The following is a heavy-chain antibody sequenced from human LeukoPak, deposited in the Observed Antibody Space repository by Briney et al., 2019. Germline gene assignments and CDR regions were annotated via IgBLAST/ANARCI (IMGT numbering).Heavy chain of an antibody. CDR3: AAWGLSNY. CDR1: GFAFSDYW. CDR2: INLGGSAK. J-gene: IGHJ4*02. Sequence: GGSLRLSCSASGFAFSDYWMNWVRQAPGKGPEWVANINLGGSAKLYVDSVRGRCTISRDNAKNSLYLQLNSLRVEDTAVYYCAAWGLSNYWGQGTLVTVSS. V-gene: IGHV3-7*01. D-gene: IGHD7-27*01.